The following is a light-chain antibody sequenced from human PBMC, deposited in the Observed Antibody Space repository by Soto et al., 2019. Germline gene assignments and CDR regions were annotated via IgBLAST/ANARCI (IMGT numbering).Light chain of an antibody. CDR3: QQDDNWPFT. J-gene: IGKJ3*01. CDR1: QSISRN. CDR2: GAS. Sequence: EIVMTQSPATLSVSPGERATLSCRASQSISRNLAWYQQKPGKSPRLLIYGASARATGIPARFSGSGSGTELPLTISSLQSEDFALYSCQQDDNWPFTCGRGTKVDIK. V-gene: IGKV3-15*01.